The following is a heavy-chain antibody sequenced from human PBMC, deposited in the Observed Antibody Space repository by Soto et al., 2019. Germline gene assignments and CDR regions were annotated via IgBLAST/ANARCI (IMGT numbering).Heavy chain of an antibody. V-gene: IGHV3-48*03. CDR2: ISSSGSTI. Sequence: GGSLRLSCAASGFTFSSYETNWVRQAPGKGLEWVSYISSSGSTIYYADSVKGRFTISRDNAKNSLYLQMNSLRAEDTAVYYCARADYYDSSGYFFSQGFDYWGQGTLVTVSS. CDR1: GFTFSSYE. J-gene: IGHJ4*02. D-gene: IGHD3-22*01. CDR3: ARADYYDSSGYFFSQGFDY.